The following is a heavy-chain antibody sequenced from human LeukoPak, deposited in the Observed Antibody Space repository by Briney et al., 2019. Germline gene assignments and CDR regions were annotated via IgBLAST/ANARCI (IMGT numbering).Heavy chain of an antibody. CDR1: GFPFSAYW. J-gene: IGHJ4*02. Sequence: PGGSLRLSCAASGFPFSAYWMYWVRQAPGKGLVWVSRIDTDGTITNYADSVKGRFTISRDNAKNTVYLQMSSLRVDDTSVYYCATGNYRDYWGQGTQVTVSS. CDR2: IDTDGTIT. CDR3: ATGNYRDY. D-gene: IGHD1-7*01. V-gene: IGHV3-74*01.